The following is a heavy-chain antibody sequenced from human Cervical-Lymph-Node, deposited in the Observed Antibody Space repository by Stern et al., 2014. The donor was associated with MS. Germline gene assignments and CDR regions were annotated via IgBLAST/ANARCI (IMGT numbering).Heavy chain of an antibody. CDR3: ARDGMTAATYYFDF. Sequence: VQLVESGAEVKKPGASVKVSCKASGYSFTSYYMHLVRQAPGQGLELMGIINPSGGRTNYAQKFQDRVTMTRDTSTSTVYMEMSSLRSEDTALYYCARDGMTAATYYFDFWGQGTVVTVSS. J-gene: IGHJ4*02. CDR2: INPSGGRT. CDR1: GYSFTSYY. D-gene: IGHD6-13*01. V-gene: IGHV1-46*01.